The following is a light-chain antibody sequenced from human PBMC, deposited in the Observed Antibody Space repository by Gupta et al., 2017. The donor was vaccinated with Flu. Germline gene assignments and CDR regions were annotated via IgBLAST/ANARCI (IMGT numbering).Light chain of an antibody. Sequence: ATLSLSPGERATPSCRASQSVRRYLAWYQQKPGQAPRLLIYDASDRDTGIPARFSGSGFGTDFTLTISSREPEDFAVYYCQQRSNRPPYTFGQGTKLQIK. J-gene: IGKJ2*01. CDR2: DAS. CDR3: QQRSNRPPYT. V-gene: IGKV3-11*01. CDR1: QSVRRY.